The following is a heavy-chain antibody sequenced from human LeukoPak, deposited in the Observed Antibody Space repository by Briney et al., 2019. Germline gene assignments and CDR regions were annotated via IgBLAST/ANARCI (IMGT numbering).Heavy chain of an antibody. J-gene: IGHJ4*02. D-gene: IGHD6-6*01. CDR2: IGRSGDTI. CDR1: GFTFSDHY. CDR3: AKTVYSSSPGYFDY. V-gene: IGHV3-11*04. Sequence: GGSLRLSCVPSGFTFSDHYMSWIRQAPGKGLEWISYIGRSGDTIYYADSVKGRFTISRDNARNSLYLQMNSLRGEDTAVYYCAKTVYSSSPGYFDYWGQGTLVTVSS.